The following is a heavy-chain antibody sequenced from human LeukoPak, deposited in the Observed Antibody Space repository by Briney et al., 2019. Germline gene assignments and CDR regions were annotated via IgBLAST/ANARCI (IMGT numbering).Heavy chain of an antibody. CDR2: INPSGGST. V-gene: IGHV1-46*01. J-gene: IGHJ3*02. CDR1: GYTFTTYY. D-gene: IGHD1-26*01. CDR3: ARGDVGATPTYAFDI. Sequence: ASVQVSCKASGYTFTTYYMHWVRQAPGQGLEWMGIINPSGGSTSYAQKFQGRVTMTRDTSTSTVYMELSSLRSEDTAVYYCARGDVGATPTYAFDIWGQGTMVTVSS.